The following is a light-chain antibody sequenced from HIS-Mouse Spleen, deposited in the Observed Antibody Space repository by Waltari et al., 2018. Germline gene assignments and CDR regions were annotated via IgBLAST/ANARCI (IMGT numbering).Light chain of an antibody. Sequence: QSALTQPASVSGSPGQSITISCTGTSSDVGSYNLVSWYQQHPGKAPKIMIYEGSKRPSGVSIRFSGSKSGNTASLTISGLQAEDEADYYCCSYAGSSTWVFGGGTKLTVL. J-gene: IGLJ3*02. V-gene: IGLV2-23*01. CDR2: EGS. CDR3: CSYAGSSTWV. CDR1: SSDVGSYNL.